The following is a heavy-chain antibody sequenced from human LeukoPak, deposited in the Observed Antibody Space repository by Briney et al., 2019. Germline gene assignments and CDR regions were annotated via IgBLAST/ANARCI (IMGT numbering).Heavy chain of an antibody. V-gene: IGHV1-2*02. Sequence: ASVKVSCKASAYTFTDYYIHWVRQAPGQGLEWMGWINPTSGGTNYVQKLQGRVTMTRDTSISTAYMELSRLRSDDTAVYYCARSVSVQLPLDYWGQGTLVTVSS. CDR3: ARSVSVQLPLDY. CDR2: INPTSGGT. D-gene: IGHD5-18*01. CDR1: AYTFTDYY. J-gene: IGHJ4*02.